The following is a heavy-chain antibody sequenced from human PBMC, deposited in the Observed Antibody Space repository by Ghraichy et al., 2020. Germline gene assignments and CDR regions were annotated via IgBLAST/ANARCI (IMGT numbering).Heavy chain of an antibody. J-gene: IGHJ4*02. CDR3: ATASGWEQLY. CDR1: GFSFSTYW. D-gene: IGHD1-26*01. Sequence: GGSLRLSCAASGFSFSTYWSWVRQAPGKGLEWVANIKQDGSEKYYVDSVKGRFTISRDNAKNSLYLQMNSLRAEDTAVYYCATASGWEQLYWGQGTLVTVSS. CDR2: IKQDGSEK. V-gene: IGHV3-7*03.